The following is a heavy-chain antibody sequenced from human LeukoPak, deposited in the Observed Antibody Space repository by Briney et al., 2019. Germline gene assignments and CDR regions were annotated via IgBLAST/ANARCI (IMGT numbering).Heavy chain of an antibody. CDR2: INHSGST. D-gene: IGHD1-26*01. V-gene: IGHV4-34*01. CDR3: ARERPPVREWELKVGFDY. J-gene: IGHJ4*02. CDR1: GGSFSGYY. Sequence: PSETLSLTCAVYGGSFSGYYWSWIRQPPGKGLEWIGEINHSGSTNYNPSLKSRVTISVDTSKNQFSLKLSSVTAADTAVYYCARERPPVREWELKVGFDYWGQGTLVTVSS.